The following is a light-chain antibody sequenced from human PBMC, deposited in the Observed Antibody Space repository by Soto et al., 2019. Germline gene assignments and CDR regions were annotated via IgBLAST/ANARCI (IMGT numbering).Light chain of an antibody. V-gene: IGLV4-69*01. Sequence: QSVLTQSPSASASLGASVKLACTLSSGHNNYAIAWHHQQPEKGPRYLMKLNSDGSHSKGDGIPDRFSGSSSGAERHLTISSLQPEDEADYYCQTWGTAIHDVVFGGGTKLTVL. J-gene: IGLJ2*01. CDR1: SGHNNYA. CDR3: QTWGTAIHDVV. CDR2: LNSDGSH.